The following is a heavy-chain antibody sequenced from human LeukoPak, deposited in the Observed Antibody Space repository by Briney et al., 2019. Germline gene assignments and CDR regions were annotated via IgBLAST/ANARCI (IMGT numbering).Heavy chain of an antibody. Sequence: SETLSLTCLASGGSISTNNWWSWIRQPPGQGLGWIGYIYYTGSTYYNESLRSRFVISVDTSKTQFSLQLSSVTAADTAVYYCARLEMVRGVDDAFDFGGQGTVVTVSS. CDR3: ARLEMVRGVDDAFDF. CDR2: IYYTGST. CDR1: GGSISTNNW. D-gene: IGHD3-10*01. J-gene: IGHJ3*01. V-gene: IGHV4-28*01.